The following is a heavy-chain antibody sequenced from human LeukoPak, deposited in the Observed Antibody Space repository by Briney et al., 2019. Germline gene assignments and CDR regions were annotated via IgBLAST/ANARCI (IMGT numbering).Heavy chain of an antibody. Sequence: SETLSLTCAVYGGSFSGYYWSWIRQPPGKGLEWIGEINHSGSTYYNPSLKSRVTISVDTSKNQFSLKLSSVTAADTAVYYCASLRYCSSTSCPLGYWGQGTLVTVSS. CDR1: GGSFSGYY. CDR2: INHSGST. J-gene: IGHJ4*02. CDR3: ASLRYCSSTSCPLGY. D-gene: IGHD2-2*01. V-gene: IGHV4-34*01.